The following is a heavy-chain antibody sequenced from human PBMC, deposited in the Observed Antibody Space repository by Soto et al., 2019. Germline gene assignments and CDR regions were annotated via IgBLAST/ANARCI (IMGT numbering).Heavy chain of an antibody. CDR3: ARPSLWFGRYAFDI. CDR2: IYYSGST. V-gene: IGHV4-59*08. D-gene: IGHD3-10*01. CDR1: GGSISSYY. J-gene: IGHJ3*02. Sequence: PSETLSLTCTVSGGSISSYYWSWIRQPPGKGLEWIGYIYYSGSTNYNPSLKSRVTISVDTSKNQFSLKLSSVTAADTAVYYCARPSLWFGRYAFDIWGQGTMVTVSS.